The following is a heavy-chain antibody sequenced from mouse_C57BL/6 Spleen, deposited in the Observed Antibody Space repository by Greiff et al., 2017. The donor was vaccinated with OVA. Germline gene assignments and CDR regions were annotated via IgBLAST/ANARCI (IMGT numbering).Heavy chain of an antibody. D-gene: IGHD1-1*01. Sequence: QVHVKQPGAELVKPGASVKMSCKASGYTFTSYWITWVKQRPGQGLEWIGDIYPGSGSTNYNEKFKSKATLTVDTSSSTAYMQLSSLTSEDSAVYYCARRNYGSSYVDYWGQGTTLTVSS. V-gene: IGHV1-55*01. CDR3: ARRNYGSSYVDY. J-gene: IGHJ2*01. CDR1: GYTFTSYW. CDR2: IYPGSGST.